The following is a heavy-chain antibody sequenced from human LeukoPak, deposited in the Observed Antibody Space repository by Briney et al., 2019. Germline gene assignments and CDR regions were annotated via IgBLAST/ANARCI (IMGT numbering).Heavy chain of an antibody. J-gene: IGHJ4*02. D-gene: IGHD1-26*01. CDR2: ISYDGDHK. V-gene: IGHV3-30*18. Sequence: GGSLRLSCAASGFTFSSGMHWVRQAPGKGLEWVAVISYDGDHKYYGDSVKGRFTISRDNSRNTLYLQMDSLKTEDTAVYYCAKGELHFNTCSFDYWGQGTLVTVSS. CDR1: GFTFSSG. CDR3: AKGELHFNTCSFDY.